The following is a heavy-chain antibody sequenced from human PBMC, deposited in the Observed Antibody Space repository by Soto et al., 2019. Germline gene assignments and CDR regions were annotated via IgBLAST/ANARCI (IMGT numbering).Heavy chain of an antibody. D-gene: IGHD3-10*01. CDR1: GYTFTSYG. CDR3: ARVSLTIIAVPCCVY. J-gene: IGHJ4*02. CDR2: NNTYNGNT. V-gene: IGHV1-18*04. Sequence: QVQLVQSGAEVKKPGASVKVSCKASGYTFTSYGISWVRQAPGQGLEWMGWNNTYNGNTNYAQKVQGRVTMTTDTSTSTAYMELRTLRADDTAVYYCARVSLTIIAVPCCVYWGQGTLVTVSS.